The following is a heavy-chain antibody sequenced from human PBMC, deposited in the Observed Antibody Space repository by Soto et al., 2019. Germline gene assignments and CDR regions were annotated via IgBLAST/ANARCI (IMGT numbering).Heavy chain of an antibody. CDR1: GFTFSYYW. CDR2: IKEDGSEK. CDR3: ARDLA. V-gene: IGHV3-7*03. J-gene: IGHJ5*02. Sequence: GGSLRLSCAASGFTFSYYWTSWVRQAPGKGLEWVANIKEDGSEKYYVDSVKGRFTISRDNAKNSLYLQMNSLRAEDTAVYYCARDLAWGQGTLVTVSS.